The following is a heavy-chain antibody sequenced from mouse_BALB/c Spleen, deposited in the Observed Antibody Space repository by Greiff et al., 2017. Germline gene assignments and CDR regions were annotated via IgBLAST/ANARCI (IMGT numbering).Heavy chain of an antibody. CDR2: IYPGSGST. D-gene: IGHD2-4*01. V-gene: IGHV1S22*01. CDR3: TRARGIYYDYAGGN. Sequence: LQQPGSELVRPGASVKLSCKASGYTFTSYWMHWVKQRPGQGLEWIGNIYPGSGSTNYDEKFKSKATLTVDTSSSTAYMRLSSLTSEDSAVYECTRARGIYYDYAGGNGGKGTTLTVSS. J-gene: IGHJ2*01. CDR1: GYTFTSYW.